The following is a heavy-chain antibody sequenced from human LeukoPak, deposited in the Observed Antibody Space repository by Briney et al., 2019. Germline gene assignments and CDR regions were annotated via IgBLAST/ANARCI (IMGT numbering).Heavy chain of an antibody. J-gene: IGHJ6*03. V-gene: IGHV3-21*01. D-gene: IGHD3-10*01. CDR3: AGSGNRYYYYYMDV. CDR2: ISSSSSYI. CDR1: GFTFSSYS. Sequence: GGSLRLSCAASGFTFSSYSMNWVRQAPGKGLEWVSSISSSSSYIYYADSVKGRFTISRDNAKNSLYLQMNSLRAEDTAVYYCAGSGNRYYYYYMDVWGKGTTVTVSS.